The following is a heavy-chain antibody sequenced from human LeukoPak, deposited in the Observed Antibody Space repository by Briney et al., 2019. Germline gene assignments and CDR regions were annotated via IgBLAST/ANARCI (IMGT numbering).Heavy chain of an antibody. CDR3: ARDRISGSYSVRGQKAMNWFDP. CDR2: IYHSGST. CDR1: GYSISSGYY. Sequence: PSETLSLTCTVSGYSISSGYYWGWIRQPPGKGLEWIGSIYHSGSTYYNPSLKSRVTISVDTSKNQFPLKLSSVTAADTAVYYCARDRISGSYSVRGQKAMNWFDPWGQGTLVTVSS. V-gene: IGHV4-38-2*02. D-gene: IGHD1-26*01. J-gene: IGHJ5*02.